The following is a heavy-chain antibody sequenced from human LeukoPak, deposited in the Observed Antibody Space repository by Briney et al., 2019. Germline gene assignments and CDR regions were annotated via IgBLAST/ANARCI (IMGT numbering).Heavy chain of an antibody. Sequence: PGGSLRLSCAASGFTFSSYGMSWVRQAPGKGLEWVSAISGSGGSTYYADSVKGRFTISRDNSKNTLYLQMNSLRAEDTAVYYCAKIYDILTGYFDYWGQGTLVTVSS. D-gene: IGHD3-9*01. CDR2: ISGSGGST. J-gene: IGHJ4*02. CDR1: GFTFSSYG. CDR3: AKIYDILTGYFDY. V-gene: IGHV3-23*01.